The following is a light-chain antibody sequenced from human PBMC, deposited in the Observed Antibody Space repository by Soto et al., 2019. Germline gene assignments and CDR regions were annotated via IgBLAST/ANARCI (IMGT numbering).Light chain of an antibody. J-gene: IGLJ3*02. CDR3: ATCDSSLNGVV. CDR1: NSNIGSNR. V-gene: IGLV1-44*01. Sequence: QSVLTQPPSASGTPGQRVTISCSGSNSNIGSNRVKWFQQFPGTAPKSLIYGNDQRPSGVPDRFSGSKSGTSASLAISGLQSGDEADYYCATCDSSLNGVVFGGGTKLTVL. CDR2: GND.